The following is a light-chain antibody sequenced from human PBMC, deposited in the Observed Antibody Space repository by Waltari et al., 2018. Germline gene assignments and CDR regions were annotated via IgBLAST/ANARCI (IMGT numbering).Light chain of an antibody. J-gene: IGKJ3*01. CDR2: AAS. CDR3: QQSYSTPRT. CDR1: QRIRSY. Sequence: DIQMTQFPSSLSASVGDRVTITCRASQRIRSYLNWYQQKPGKAPKLLIYAASSLQSGVPSRFSGSGSGTDFTLTISSLQPEDFATYYCQQSYSTPRTFGPGTKVDIK. V-gene: IGKV1-39*01.